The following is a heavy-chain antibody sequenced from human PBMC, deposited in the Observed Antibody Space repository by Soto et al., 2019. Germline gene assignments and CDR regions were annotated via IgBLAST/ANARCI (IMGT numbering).Heavy chain of an antibody. D-gene: IGHD3-3*02. J-gene: IGHJ6*02. Sequence: SETLSLTCTVSGDSISSRDHYWNWVRQPPGKGLEWIGYIYYSGSTYYNPSLKSRIIISVDTSKNQLSLKLRSVTAAVTAVYYCAREAVPAFDYYGMDVWGQGTAVTVSS. CDR3: AREAVPAFDYYGMDV. CDR2: IYYSGST. CDR1: GDSISSRDHY. V-gene: IGHV4-30-4*01.